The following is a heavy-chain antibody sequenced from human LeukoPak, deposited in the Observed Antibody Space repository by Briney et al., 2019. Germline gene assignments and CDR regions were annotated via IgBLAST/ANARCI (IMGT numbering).Heavy chain of an antibody. CDR1: GFTVSSNY. V-gene: IGHV3-53*01. CDR2: MYSGGST. CDR3: ARDCSGGSCHDY. D-gene: IGHD2-15*01. Sequence: PGGSLRLSCAASGFTVSSNYMSWVRQAPGKGLEWVSVMYSGGSTYYADSVKGRFTISRDNSKNTLYLQMNSLRAEDTAVYYCARDCSGGSCHDYWGQGTLVTVSS. J-gene: IGHJ4*02.